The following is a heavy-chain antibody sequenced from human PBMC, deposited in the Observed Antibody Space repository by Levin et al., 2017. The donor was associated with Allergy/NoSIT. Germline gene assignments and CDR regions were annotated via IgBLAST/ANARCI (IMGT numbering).Heavy chain of an antibody. CDR1: GFIFSSYA. V-gene: IGHV3-30-3*01. CDR2: ISYDGSTT. J-gene: IGHJ4*02. CDR3: TRADSSAYSDY. Sequence: QPGGSLRLSCAASGFIFSSYAMHWVRQAPGKGLEWVAVISYDGSTTYYPDSVKGRFTISRDSAKNTLYLQMNSLRAEDTAVYYCTRADSSAYSDYWGQGTLVTVSS. D-gene: IGHD3-22*01.